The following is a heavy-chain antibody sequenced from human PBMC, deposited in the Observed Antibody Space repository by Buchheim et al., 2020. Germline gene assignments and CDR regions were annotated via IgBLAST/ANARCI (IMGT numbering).Heavy chain of an antibody. CDR2: IYYSGST. D-gene: IGHD4-17*01. CDR1: GGSISSGGHY. Sequence: QVQLQESGPGLVKPSQTLSLTCTVSGGSISSGGHYWSWIRQHPGKGLEWIGYIYYSGSTYYNPSLKSRVPIPVDTPKKQFFLKLSSVTAADTAVYYCARDNTVTSIGYNWFDPWGQGTL. V-gene: IGHV4-31*03. CDR3: ARDNTVTSIGYNWFDP. J-gene: IGHJ5*02.